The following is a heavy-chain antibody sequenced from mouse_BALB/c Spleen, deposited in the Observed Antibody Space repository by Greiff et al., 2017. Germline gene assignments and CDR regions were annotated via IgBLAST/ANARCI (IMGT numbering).Heavy chain of an antibody. J-gene: IGHJ1*01. CDR3: AANWDVFDV. D-gene: IGHD4-1*01. Sequence: EVKLQESGGGLVQPGGSRKLSCAASGFTFSSFGMHWVRQAPEKGLEWVAYISSGSSTIYYADTVKGRFTISRDNPKNTLFLQMTSLRSEDTAMYYCAANWDVFDVWGAGTTVTVSS. V-gene: IGHV5-17*02. CDR1: GFTFSSFG. CDR2: ISSGSSTI.